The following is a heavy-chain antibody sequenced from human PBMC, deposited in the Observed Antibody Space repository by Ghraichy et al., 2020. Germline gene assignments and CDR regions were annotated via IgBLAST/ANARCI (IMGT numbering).Heavy chain of an antibody. Sequence: ASVKVSCKASGYTFTGYYMHWVRQAPGQGLEWMGRINPNSGGTNYAQKFQGRVTMTRDTSISTAYMELSRLRSDDTAVYYCARAPVYGSGSYSRFVPAEYFQHWGQGTLVTVSS. V-gene: IGHV1-2*06. CDR1: GYTFTGYY. D-gene: IGHD3-10*01. CDR3: ARAPVYGSGSYSRFVPAEYFQH. CDR2: INPNSGGT. J-gene: IGHJ1*01.